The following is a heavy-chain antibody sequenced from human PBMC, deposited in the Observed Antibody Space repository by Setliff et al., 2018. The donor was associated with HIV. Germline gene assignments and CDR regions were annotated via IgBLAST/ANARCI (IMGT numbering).Heavy chain of an antibody. V-gene: IGHV3-23*01. CDR2: ISYSGDNR. CDR3: AKDQGTTVTTWDH. CDR1: GFTFNNND. D-gene: IGHD4-4*01. Sequence: GESLRLSCAASGFTFNNNDMTWVRQVPGKGLEWVSSISYSGDNRYYADSVKGRFTISRDNSKNTVYLQMNSLRAEDTAVYYCAKDQGTTVTTWDHWGQGTLVTVSS. J-gene: IGHJ4*02.